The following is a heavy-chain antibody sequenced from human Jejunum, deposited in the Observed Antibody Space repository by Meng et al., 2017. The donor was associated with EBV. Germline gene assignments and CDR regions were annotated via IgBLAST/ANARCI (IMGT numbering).Heavy chain of an antibody. V-gene: IGHV4-39*01. CDR1: GGSISSSSYY. Sequence: QLTLQESGPGLVKPSEXPVLTGTVSGGSISSSSYYWGWILQPPGKGLEWIGTYYNSGSTYYNPSLKSRVTISVDTSKNQFSLKLISVTAADTAAYYCARQGPSGRTFDYWGQGTLVTVSS. D-gene: IGHD1-26*01. CDR3: ARQGPSGRTFDY. J-gene: IGHJ4*02. CDR2: YYNSGST.